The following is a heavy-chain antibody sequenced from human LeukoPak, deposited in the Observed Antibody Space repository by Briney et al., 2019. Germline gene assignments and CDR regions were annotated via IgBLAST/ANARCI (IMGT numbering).Heavy chain of an antibody. D-gene: IGHD4-17*01. CDR3: ARVDGDYGYFDVFDI. V-gene: IGHV3-21*01. Sequence: AGCLTLSCAASGFTFSSYSMNWVRPAPGKGLEWVSSISSSSSYIYYADSVKGRFTISRDNAKNSLYLQMNSLRAEDTAVYYCARVDGDYGYFDVFDIWGQGTMVTVSS. J-gene: IGHJ3*02. CDR1: GFTFSSYS. CDR2: ISSSSSYI.